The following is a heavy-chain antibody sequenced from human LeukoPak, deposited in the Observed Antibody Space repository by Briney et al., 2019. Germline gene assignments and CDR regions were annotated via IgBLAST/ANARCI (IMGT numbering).Heavy chain of an antibody. D-gene: IGHD3-3*01. CDR2: IGGSDTNT. V-gene: IGHV3-23*01. CDR1: GFIFSRSA. J-gene: IGHJ6*02. Sequence: GGSLRLSCTVSGFIFSRSAMSWVRQAPGKGLDWVSGIGGSDTNTHYANFVKGRFTISRDSSKNTLYLQMNNLGVGDSAVYYCAKGKLDFWSGKHFYYYAMDVWGQGIRVTVSS. CDR3: AKGKLDFWSGKHFYYYAMDV.